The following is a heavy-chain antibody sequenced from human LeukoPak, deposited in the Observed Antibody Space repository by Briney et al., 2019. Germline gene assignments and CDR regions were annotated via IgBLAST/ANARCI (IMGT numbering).Heavy chain of an antibody. CDR1: KFNFNSYG. J-gene: IGHJ3*02. Sequence: GGSLRLSCATSKFNFNSYGMTWVRQAPGKGLEWVSSISGSGGSTQYAASVQGRFTISRDNSKNTLYLQMNSLRAEDTAVYYCAKDPNGDYIGTFDIWGQGTMVTVSS. CDR3: AKDPNGDYIGTFDI. CDR2: ISGSGGST. D-gene: IGHD4-17*01. V-gene: IGHV3-23*01.